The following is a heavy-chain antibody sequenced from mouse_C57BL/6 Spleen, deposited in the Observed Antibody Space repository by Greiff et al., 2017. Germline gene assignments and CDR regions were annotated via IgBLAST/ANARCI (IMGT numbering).Heavy chain of an antibody. CDR2: IRLKSDNYAT. CDR1: GFTFSNYW. J-gene: IGHJ1*03. Sequence: EVQLVESGGGLVQPGGSMKLSCVASGFTFSNYWMNWVRQSPEKGLEWVAQIRLKSDNYATHYAESVKGRFTISRDDSKSSVYLQMNNLRAEDTGIYYCTVYYGSSFSSWYFDVWGTGTTVTVSS. V-gene: IGHV6-3*01. D-gene: IGHD1-1*01. CDR3: TVYYGSSFSSWYFDV.